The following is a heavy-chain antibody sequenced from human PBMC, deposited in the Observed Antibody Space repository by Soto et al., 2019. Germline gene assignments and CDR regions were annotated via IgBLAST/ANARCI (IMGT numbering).Heavy chain of an antibody. D-gene: IGHD4-17*01. Sequence: EVQLLESGGGLVQPGGSLRLSCAASGFTFSSYAMSWVRQAPGKGLEWVSAISGSGGSTYYADSVKGRFTISRDNSKNTLYLQMNSLRAEDTAVYYCATPGEYGDFHYYYYYMDVWGKGTTVTVSS. CDR2: ISGSGGST. J-gene: IGHJ6*03. CDR1: GFTFSSYA. CDR3: ATPGEYGDFHYYYYYMDV. V-gene: IGHV3-23*01.